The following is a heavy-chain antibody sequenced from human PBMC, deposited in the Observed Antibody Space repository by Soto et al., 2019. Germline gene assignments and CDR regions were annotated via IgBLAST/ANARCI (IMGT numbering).Heavy chain of an antibody. Sequence: QAQLMQSGAEVKKPGSSVKVSCKASGGTFGGYAINWVRQAPGQGLEWMGGIIPLLGITDYGQKFQGRITIAADESTGTAYMDLRGLRSEDTAVYYCARDPRSITGTTSSEDFQHWGQGTLVSVSS. V-gene: IGHV1-69*01. CDR1: GGTFGGYA. J-gene: IGHJ1*01. CDR3: ARDPRSITGTTSSEDFQH. D-gene: IGHD1-20*01. CDR2: IIPLLGIT.